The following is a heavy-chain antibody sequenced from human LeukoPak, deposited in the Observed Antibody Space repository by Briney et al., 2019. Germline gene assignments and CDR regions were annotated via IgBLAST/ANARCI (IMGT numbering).Heavy chain of an antibody. CDR2: IYHSGTT. D-gene: IGHD2-2*01. Sequence: SETLSLTCAVSGDSLRSSNWWSWVRQPPGKGLEWIGEIYHSGTTNYNPSLKSRVTISMDTSKNQFSLNLRSVTAADTAVYYCARYHCTSTSCLNFDYWGQGTLVTVSS. J-gene: IGHJ4*02. CDR3: ARYHCTSTSCLNFDY. V-gene: IGHV4-4*02. CDR1: GDSLRSSNW.